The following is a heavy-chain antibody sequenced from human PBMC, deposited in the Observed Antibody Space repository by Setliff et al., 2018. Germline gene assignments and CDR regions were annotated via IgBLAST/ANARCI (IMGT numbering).Heavy chain of an antibody. CDR3: ARCSGSYDAFDI. V-gene: IGHV4-31*01. CDR2: IYYSGST. Sequence: SETLSPTCTVSGGSISSGGYYWSWIRQHPGMGLEWIGYIYYSGSTYHNPSLKTLVTISVDTSKNQFSMKLSSVTAADTAAYYCARCSGSYDAFDIWGQGTMVTVSS. CDR1: GGSISSGGYY. J-gene: IGHJ3*02. D-gene: IGHD1-26*01.